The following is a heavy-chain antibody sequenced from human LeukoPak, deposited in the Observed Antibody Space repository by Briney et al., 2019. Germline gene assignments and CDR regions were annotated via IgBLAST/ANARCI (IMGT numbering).Heavy chain of an antibody. D-gene: IGHD1-26*01. CDR1: SSSFNFYY. J-gene: IGHJ4*02. Sequence: PPETLSLTCIVSSSSFNFYYWSWIRQPAGKGLEWIGRIHASGSTSYNPSLKSRLTMSIDTATTQFSLKLTSVTAADTAVYYCAGVQSVFVADQWVEGFLDYWGQGALVTVSS. V-gene: IGHV4-4*07. CDR3: AGVQSVFVADQWVEGFLDY. CDR2: IHASGST.